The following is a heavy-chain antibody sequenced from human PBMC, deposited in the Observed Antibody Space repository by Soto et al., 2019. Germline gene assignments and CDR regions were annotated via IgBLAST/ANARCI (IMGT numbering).Heavy chain of an antibody. D-gene: IGHD3-22*01. J-gene: IGHJ4*02. Sequence: PSETLSLTCDVSGDTISTGGYTWAWIRQPPGKALEWIGHTYHSGNPYYNPSLKSRVIISVDRSKNQFSLRLNSMTAADTAVYYCARHPYYHSSGYIFDYWGQGALVTVSP. CDR2: TYHSGNP. CDR3: ARHPYYHSSGYIFDY. CDR1: GDTISTGGYT. V-gene: IGHV4-30-2*01.